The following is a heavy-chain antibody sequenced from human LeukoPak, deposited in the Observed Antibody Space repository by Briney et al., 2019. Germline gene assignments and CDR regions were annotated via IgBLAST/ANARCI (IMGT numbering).Heavy chain of an antibody. CDR2: ISASGP. CDR3: AKDRYYGSGSYPVFDY. CDR1: GFTFSRLA. D-gene: IGHD3-10*01. V-gene: IGHV3-23*01. Sequence: GGSLRLSCAASGFTFSRLAMTWVRQAPGKGLEWVSTISASGPYYADAVRGRFTISRDNSRNTLSLQMNSLRAEDTAVYYCAKDRYYGSGSYPVFDYWGQGTLVTVSS. J-gene: IGHJ4*02.